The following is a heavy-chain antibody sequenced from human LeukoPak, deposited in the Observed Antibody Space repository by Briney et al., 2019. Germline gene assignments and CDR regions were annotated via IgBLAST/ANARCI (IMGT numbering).Heavy chain of an antibody. CDR3: ARDWGAYYHFFAS. J-gene: IGHJ4*02. V-gene: IGHV3-7*01. Sequence: PGGSLRLSCAASGFTFSSYWMSWVRQAPGKGLEWVANIKQDGSEKYYVDSVKGRFTISRDNAKKSLYLQMNSLRAEDTAVYYCARDWGAYYHFFASWGQGALVTVYS. CDR1: GFTFSSYW. CDR2: IKQDGSEK. D-gene: IGHD3-22*01.